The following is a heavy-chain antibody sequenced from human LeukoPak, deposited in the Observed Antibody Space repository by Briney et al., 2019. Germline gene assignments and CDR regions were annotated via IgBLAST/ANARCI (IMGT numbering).Heavy chain of an antibody. V-gene: IGHV3-9*01. J-gene: IGHJ6*03. Sequence: GGSLRLSCAASGFTFDDYAMHWVRQAPGKGLEWVSGISWNSGSIGYADSVKGRFTISRDNAKNSLYLQMNSLRAEDTALYYCAKGDINYYYYMDVWGKGTTVTISS. D-gene: IGHD2-15*01. CDR3: AKGDINYYYYMDV. CDR1: GFTFDDYA. CDR2: ISWNSGSI.